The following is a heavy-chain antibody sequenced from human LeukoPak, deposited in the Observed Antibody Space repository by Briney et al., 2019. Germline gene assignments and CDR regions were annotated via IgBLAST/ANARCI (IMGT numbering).Heavy chain of an antibody. V-gene: IGHV4-39*07. CDR2: IYYSGST. CDR1: GGSISSSSYY. CDR3: ARAESVYYDFWSGYPYPYFDY. D-gene: IGHD3-3*01. Sequence: MTSETLSLTCTVSGGSISSSSYYWGWIRQPPGKGLEWVGSIYYSGSTYYNPSLKSRVTISVDTSKNQFSLKLSSVTAADTAVYYCARAESVYYDFWSGYPYPYFDYWGQGTLVTVSS. J-gene: IGHJ4*02.